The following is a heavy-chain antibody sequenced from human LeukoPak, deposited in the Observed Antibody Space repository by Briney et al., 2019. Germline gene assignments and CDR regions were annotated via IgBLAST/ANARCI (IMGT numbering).Heavy chain of an antibody. CDR1: GGTFSSYA. CDR2: ISAYNGNT. Sequence: ASVKVSCKASGGTFSSYAISWVRQAPGQGLEWMGWISAYNGNTNYAQKLQGRVTMTTDTSTSTAYMELRSLRSDDTAVYYCARDRAAMVTGYFDYWGQGTLVTVSS. D-gene: IGHD5-18*01. J-gene: IGHJ4*02. V-gene: IGHV1-18*01. CDR3: ARDRAAMVTGYFDY.